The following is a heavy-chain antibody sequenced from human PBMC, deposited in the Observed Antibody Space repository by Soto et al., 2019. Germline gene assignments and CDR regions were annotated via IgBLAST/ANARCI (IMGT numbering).Heavy chain of an antibody. D-gene: IGHD1-1*01. CDR3: ARDNPKLVYFDY. Sequence: SSETLSLTCTVSGGSISSYYWSWIRQPPGKGLEWIGYIYYSGSTNYNPSLKSRVTISVDTSKNQFSLKLSSVTAADTAVYYCARDNPKLVYFDYWGQGTLVTVSS. V-gene: IGHV4-59*01. CDR1: GGSISSYY. J-gene: IGHJ4*02. CDR2: IYYSGST.